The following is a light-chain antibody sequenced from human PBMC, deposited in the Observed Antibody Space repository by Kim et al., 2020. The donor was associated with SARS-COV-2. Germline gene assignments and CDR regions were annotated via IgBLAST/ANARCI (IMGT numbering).Light chain of an antibody. V-gene: IGLV7-46*01. Sequence: PGGPVTLSWCSSTGAVTSGHYPYWFQQKPGQVPRTLIYDTDNKHSWTPDRFSGSLLGGKAALTLSGAQPEDEAEYFCLFFYSGVGIFGGGTQLTVL. CDR1: TGAVTSGHY. CDR2: DTD. CDR3: LFFYSGVGI. J-gene: IGLJ2*01.